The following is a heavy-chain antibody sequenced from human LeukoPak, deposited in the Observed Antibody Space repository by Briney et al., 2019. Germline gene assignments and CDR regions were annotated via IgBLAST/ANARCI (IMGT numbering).Heavy chain of an antibody. D-gene: IGHD3-22*01. Sequence: GGSLRLSCAASGFTFSDYYMSWIRQAPGKGLEWVSYISSSGSTIYYADSVKGRFTISRDNAKNSLYLQMNSLRAEDTAVYYCARTPTYYYDSSGYSEFDYWGQGPLVTVSS. CDR1: GFTFSDYY. CDR2: ISSSGSTI. V-gene: IGHV3-11*01. CDR3: ARTPTYYYDSSGYSEFDY. J-gene: IGHJ4*02.